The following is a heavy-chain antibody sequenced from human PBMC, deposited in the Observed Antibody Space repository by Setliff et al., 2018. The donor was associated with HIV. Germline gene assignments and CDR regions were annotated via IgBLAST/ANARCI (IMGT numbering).Heavy chain of an antibody. V-gene: IGHV4-4*07. Sequence: SETLSLTCTVSGGSIGNYYWSWIRQPAGKGLEWIGRIYTSGSTNYNPSLKSRVTMLIDTSKNQFSLSLSSVIAADTAVYYCARDLKVSWFGELSVADVWGKGTTVTVSS. CDR3: ARDLKVSWFGELSVADV. CDR1: GGSIGNYY. CDR2: IYTSGST. D-gene: IGHD3-10*01. J-gene: IGHJ6*04.